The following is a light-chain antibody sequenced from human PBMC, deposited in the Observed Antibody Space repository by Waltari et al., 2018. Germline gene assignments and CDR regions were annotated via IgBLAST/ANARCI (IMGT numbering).Light chain of an antibody. V-gene: IGLV3-27*01. CDR3: HAAADNNWF. J-gene: IGLJ2*01. CDR1: VLAEKY. CDR2: KDT. Sequence: YDLTQPFSVSVSPGKTATITCSGDVLAEKYVRWFQQKPGQAPPLILYKDTERPSGIPERFSGSSSGSTVTLTIRGALLEDEADYHCHAAADNNWFFGGGTKLTVL.